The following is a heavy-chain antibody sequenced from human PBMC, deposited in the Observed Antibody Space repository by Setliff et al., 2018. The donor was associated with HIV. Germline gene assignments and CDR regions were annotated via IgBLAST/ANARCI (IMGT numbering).Heavy chain of an antibody. CDR3: AREGLWFGDRGYFMDV. Sequence: ASVKVSCKASGYTFTSYGIAWVRQAPGQGLEWMGWIGADNGNTNYAQKFQGRVTMTTDTSTSTVYMELRSLTSDDTAVYYCAREGLWFGDRGYFMDVWGQGTLVTVSS. V-gene: IGHV1-18*04. J-gene: IGHJ4*02. D-gene: IGHD3-10*01. CDR1: GYTFTSYG. CDR2: IGADNGNT.